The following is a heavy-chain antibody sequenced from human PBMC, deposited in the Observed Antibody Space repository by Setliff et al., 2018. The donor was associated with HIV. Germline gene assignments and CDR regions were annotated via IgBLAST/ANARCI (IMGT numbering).Heavy chain of an antibody. Sequence: SETLSLTCTVPGGSISSYYWSWIRRPPGKGLEWIGYIYSTGDTNYNQSLKSPVTLSADTSKNQLSLSLTSVTAADTAVYYCARVRLTMIMMVDYFDQWGQGTLVTVSS. J-gene: IGHJ4*02. CDR2: IYSTGDT. V-gene: IGHV4-59*12. CDR1: GGSISSYY. CDR3: ARVRLTMIMMVDYFDQ. D-gene: IGHD3-22*01.